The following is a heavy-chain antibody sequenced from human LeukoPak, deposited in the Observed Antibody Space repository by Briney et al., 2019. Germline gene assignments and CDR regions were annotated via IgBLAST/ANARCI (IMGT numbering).Heavy chain of an antibody. CDR3: AKDPDYGDYFYYFDY. V-gene: IGHV3-30*02. J-gene: IGHJ4*02. D-gene: IGHD4-17*01. CDR2: IRYDGSNK. Sequence: GGSLRLSCAASGFTFSSYGMHWVRQAPGKGLEWVAFIRYDGSNKYYADSVKGRFTISRDNSKNTLYLQMNSLRAEDTAVYYCAKDPDYGDYFYYFDYWGQGTLVTVSS. CDR1: GFTFSSYG.